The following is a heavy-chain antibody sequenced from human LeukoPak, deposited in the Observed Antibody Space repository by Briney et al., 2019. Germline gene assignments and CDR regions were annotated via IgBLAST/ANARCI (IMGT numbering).Heavy chain of an antibody. CDR1: GGSFSGYY. CDR2: INHSGST. Sequence: SETLSLTCAVYGGSFSGYYWSWIRQPPGKGLEWIGEINHSGSTNYNPSLKSRVTISEDTSKNQFSLKLNSVTAADMAVYYCVTGQWLVPVSYWGQGTVVTVSS. CDR3: VTGQWLVPVSY. V-gene: IGHV4-34*01. J-gene: IGHJ4*02. D-gene: IGHD6-19*01.